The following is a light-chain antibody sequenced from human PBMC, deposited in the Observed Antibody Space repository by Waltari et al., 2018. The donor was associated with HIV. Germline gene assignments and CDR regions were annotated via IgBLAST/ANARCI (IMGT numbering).Light chain of an antibody. CDR2: DNN. V-gene: IGLV1-51*01. CDR3: GTWDSSLNTPV. J-gene: IGLJ2*01. Sequence: QPVLTQPPSVSAAPGRSVTITCAGSTSNIETNYVSWYQQIPGTAPQLLIYDNNKRPSGIPERFSGSKSSTSATLGITGLQTGDEAEYFCGTWDSSLNTPVFGGGSRLTVL. CDR1: TSNIETNY.